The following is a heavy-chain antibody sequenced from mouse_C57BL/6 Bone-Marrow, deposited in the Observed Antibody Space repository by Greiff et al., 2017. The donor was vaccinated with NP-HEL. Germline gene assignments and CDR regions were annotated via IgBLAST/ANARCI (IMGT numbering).Heavy chain of an antibody. Sequence: QVQLQQSGPELVKPGASVKISCKASGYAFSSSWMNWVKQRPGKGLEWIGRIYPGDGDTNYNGKFKGKATLTADKSSSTAYMQLSSLTSEYSAVYFCASYYGSPDYFDYWGQGTTLTVSS. CDR1: GYAFSSSW. CDR2: IYPGDGDT. J-gene: IGHJ2*01. CDR3: ASYYGSPDYFDY. D-gene: IGHD1-1*01. V-gene: IGHV1-82*01.